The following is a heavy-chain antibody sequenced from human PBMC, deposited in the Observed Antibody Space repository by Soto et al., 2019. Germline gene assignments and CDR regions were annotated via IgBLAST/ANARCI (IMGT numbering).Heavy chain of an antibody. Sequence: EVQLLESGGGLVQPGGSLRLSCAASGFTFSSYAMSWVRQAPGKGLEWVSAISGSGGSTYYADSVKGRFTISRDNSKNTLYLQMNSLRAEDTAVYYCAKDGSYCSGGSCYASCDAFDIWGQGTMVTVSS. J-gene: IGHJ3*02. V-gene: IGHV3-23*01. CDR2: ISGSGGST. D-gene: IGHD2-15*01. CDR1: GFTFSSYA. CDR3: AKDGSYCSGGSCYASCDAFDI.